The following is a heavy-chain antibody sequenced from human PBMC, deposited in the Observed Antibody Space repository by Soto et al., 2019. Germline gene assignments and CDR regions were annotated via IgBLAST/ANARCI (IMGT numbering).Heavy chain of an antibody. J-gene: IGHJ3*02. CDR1: GYSFTSYW. D-gene: IGHD3-9*01. CDR2: IYPGDSDT. CDR3: ARSGVDDILTGYSPPGDI. V-gene: IGHV5-51*01. Sequence: GESLKISCKGSGYSFTSYWIGWVRQMPGKGLEWMGIIYPGDSDTRYSPSFQGQVTISADKSISTAYLQWSSLKASDTAMYYCARSGVDDILTGYSPPGDIWCQGTMVTVSS.